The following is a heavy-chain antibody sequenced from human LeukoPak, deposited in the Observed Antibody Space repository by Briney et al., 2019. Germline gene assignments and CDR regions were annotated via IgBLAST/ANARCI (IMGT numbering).Heavy chain of an antibody. Sequence: ASVKVSCKASGFTFTSSAVQWVRQARGQRLEWIGWIVVGSGNTNYAQKFQERVTITRDMSTSTAYMELSSLRSEDTAVYYCAASMGIPDYYYYYGMDVWGQGTTVTVSS. D-gene: IGHD7-27*01. CDR3: AASMGIPDYYYYYGMDV. V-gene: IGHV1-58*01. CDR1: GFTFTSSA. J-gene: IGHJ6*02. CDR2: IVVGSGNT.